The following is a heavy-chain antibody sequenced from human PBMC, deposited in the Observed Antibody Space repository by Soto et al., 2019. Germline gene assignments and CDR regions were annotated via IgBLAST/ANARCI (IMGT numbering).Heavy chain of an antibody. V-gene: IGHV3-23*01. D-gene: IGHD3-3*01. CDR1: GFTFSSYA. Sequence: GGSLRLSCAASGFTFSSYAMSWVRQAPGKGLEWVSAISGSGGSTYYADSVKGRFTISRDNSKNTRYLQMNSLRAEDTAVYYCAKVATGLPNYDFWSGYLQDYYYYYGMDVWGQGTTVTVSS. CDR2: ISGSGGST. J-gene: IGHJ6*02. CDR3: AKVATGLPNYDFWSGYLQDYYYYYGMDV.